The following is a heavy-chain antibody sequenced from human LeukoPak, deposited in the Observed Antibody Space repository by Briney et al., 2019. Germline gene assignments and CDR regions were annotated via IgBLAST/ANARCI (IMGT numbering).Heavy chain of an antibody. CDR1: GGTFSSYA. Sequence: ASVKVSCKASGGTFSSYAISWVRQAPGQGLEWMGGIIPIFGTANYAQKFQGRVTITADKSTSTAYMELSSLRSEDMAVFYCARVGDSDAFDIWGQGTMVTVSS. CDR2: IIPIFGTA. V-gene: IGHV1-69*06. CDR3: ARVGDSDAFDI. J-gene: IGHJ3*02.